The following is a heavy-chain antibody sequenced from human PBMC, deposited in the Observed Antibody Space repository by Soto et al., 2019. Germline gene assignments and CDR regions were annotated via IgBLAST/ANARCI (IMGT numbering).Heavy chain of an antibody. V-gene: IGHV4-31*02. Sequence: PSETLSLTXTVSGGSISSGGYYWSWIRQHPGKGLEWIGYIYYSGSTYYNPSLKSRVTISVDTSKNQFSLKLSSVTAADTAVYYCARELATTGSYFDYWGQGTLVTVSS. CDR1: GGSISSGGYY. D-gene: IGHD3-10*01. CDR3: ARELATTGSYFDY. J-gene: IGHJ4*02. CDR2: IYYSGST.